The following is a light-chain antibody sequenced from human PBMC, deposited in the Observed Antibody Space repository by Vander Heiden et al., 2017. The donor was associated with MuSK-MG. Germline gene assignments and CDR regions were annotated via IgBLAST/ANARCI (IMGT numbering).Light chain of an antibody. CDR3: RQENDYPRT. J-gene: IGKJ1*01. V-gene: IGKV1-17*01. Sequence: DIQMTQSPSSLSASVGDRITITCRASQGIRNDLAWYRQKPGKAPNRLIYGASILESGVPSRFSGSGSGTEFTLTISSLQPEDFATYYCRQENDYPRTFGQGSKVEIK. CDR1: QGIRND. CDR2: GAS.